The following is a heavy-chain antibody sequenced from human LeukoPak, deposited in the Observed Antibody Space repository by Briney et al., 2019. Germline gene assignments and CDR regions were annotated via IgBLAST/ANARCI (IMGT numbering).Heavy chain of an antibody. Sequence: GRSLRLSCAASGFSFDDYAMHWVRQAPGKGLEWVSGISWNSGTIGYADSVKGRFTISRDNAKNSLYLQMSSLRAEDTAVYYCVKEFDLWGQGTLVTVSS. V-gene: IGHV3-9*01. CDR3: VKEFDL. CDR2: ISWNSGTI. CDR1: GFSFDDYA. J-gene: IGHJ5*02.